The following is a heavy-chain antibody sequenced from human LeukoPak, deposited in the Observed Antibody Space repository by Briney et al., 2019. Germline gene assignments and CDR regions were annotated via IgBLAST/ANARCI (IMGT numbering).Heavy chain of an antibody. CDR1: GFIFSSYW. CDR3: ARGDPADY. Sequence: GGSLRLSCAASGFIFSSYWMSWVRQAPGKGLEWVANIKQDGSEKYYVDSVKGRFTISRDNAKNSLYLQMNSLRAEDTAVYYCARGDPADYWGQGTLVTVSS. V-gene: IGHV3-7*01. J-gene: IGHJ4*02. CDR2: IKQDGSEK.